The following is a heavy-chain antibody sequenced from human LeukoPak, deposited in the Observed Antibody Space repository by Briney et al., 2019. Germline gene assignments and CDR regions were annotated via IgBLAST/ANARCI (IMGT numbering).Heavy chain of an antibody. V-gene: IGHV1-18*01. CDR1: GYTFTSYG. CDR3: AREEGIAARFYGMDV. CDR2: ISAYNGNT. J-gene: IGHJ6*02. D-gene: IGHD6-6*01. Sequence: EASVKVSCKASGYTFTSYGISWVRQAPGQGRDWRGWISAYNGNTNYAQKLQGRVTMTTDTSTSTAYMELRSLRSDDTAVYYCAREEGIAARFYGMDVWGQGTTVTVSS.